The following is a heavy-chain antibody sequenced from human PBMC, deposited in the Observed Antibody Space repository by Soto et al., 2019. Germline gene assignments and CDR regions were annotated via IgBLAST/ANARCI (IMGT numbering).Heavy chain of an antibody. CDR1: GFTFSSYG. Sequence: PGGSLRLSCAASGFTFSSYGMHWVRQAPGKGLEWVAVISYDGSNKYYADSVKGRFTISRDNSKNTLYLQMNSLRAEDTAVYYCAKGGVWSGYYYFDYWGQGTLVTVSS. V-gene: IGHV3-30*18. J-gene: IGHJ4*02. D-gene: IGHD3-3*01. CDR2: ISYDGSNK. CDR3: AKGGVWSGYYYFDY.